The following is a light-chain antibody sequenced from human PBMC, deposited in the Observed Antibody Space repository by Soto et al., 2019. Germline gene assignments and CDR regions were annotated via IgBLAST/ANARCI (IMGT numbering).Light chain of an antibody. J-gene: IGKJ3*01. Sequence: EIVLTQSPGTLSLSPGERATLSCRARQSVSSSYLAWYQQTPGQAPRLLIYGASSRATGIPDRFSGSGSGTDFTLTISRLEPEDFAVYYCQQYGSSPFTFGPGNKVDI. V-gene: IGKV3-20*01. CDR2: GAS. CDR1: QSVSSSY. CDR3: QQYGSSPFT.